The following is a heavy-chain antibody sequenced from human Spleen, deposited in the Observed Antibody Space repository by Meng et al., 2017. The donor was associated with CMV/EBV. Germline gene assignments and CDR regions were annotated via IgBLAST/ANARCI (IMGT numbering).Heavy chain of an antibody. J-gene: IGHJ6*02. CDR1: GFTFSSYS. D-gene: IGHD6-6*01. CDR3: ARSLSLSIAWYSSSSDYYYYGMDV. V-gene: IGHV3-48*01. CDR2: ISSSSSTI. Sequence: GESLKISCAASGFTFSSYSMNWVRQAPGKGLEWVSYISSSSSTIYYADSVKGRFTISRDNSKNTLYLQMNSLRAEDTAVYYCARSLSLSIAWYSSSSDYYYYGMDVWGQGTTVTVSS.